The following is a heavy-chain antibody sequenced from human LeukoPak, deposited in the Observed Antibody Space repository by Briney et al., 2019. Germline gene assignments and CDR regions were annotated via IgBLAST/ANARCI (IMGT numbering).Heavy chain of an antibody. D-gene: IGHD3-3*01. CDR1: GLPFSVYG. J-gene: IGHJ4*02. CDR2: LRSDGIDK. Sequence: PGGSLRLSCAVSGLPFSVYGLHWVRQAPGRGLEWVAFLRSDGIDKTYADSVKGRFTISRDTSKNTVYLQMDSLRPEDTAVCYCAQDQEWTWDYWGQGTLIVVSS. V-gene: IGHV3-30*02. CDR3: AQDQEWTWDY.